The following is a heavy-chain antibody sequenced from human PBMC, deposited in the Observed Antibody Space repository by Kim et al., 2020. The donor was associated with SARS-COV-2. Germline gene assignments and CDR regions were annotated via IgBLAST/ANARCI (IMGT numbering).Heavy chain of an antibody. V-gene: IGHV4-59*01. CDR2: T. Sequence: TNSNPSLKSRVTISVDTSKNQFSLKLSSVTAADTAVYYCARVGGYSYCDYWGQGTLVTVSS. CDR3: ARVGGYSYCDY. J-gene: IGHJ4*02. D-gene: IGHD5-18*01.